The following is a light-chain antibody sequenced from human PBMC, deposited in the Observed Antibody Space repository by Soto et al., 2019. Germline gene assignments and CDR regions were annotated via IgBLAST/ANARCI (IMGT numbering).Light chain of an antibody. Sequence: EIVMTQSPATLSVSPGEGATLSCRASQSVNSNLAWYQQKLGQAPRLLIHGASSRATGIPDRFSGSGSGTDFTLTISRLEPEDFAVYYCQQYDSSPKKFGQGTKVDIK. CDR1: QSVNSN. J-gene: IGKJ1*01. V-gene: IGKV3-20*01. CDR2: GAS. CDR3: QQYDSSPKK.